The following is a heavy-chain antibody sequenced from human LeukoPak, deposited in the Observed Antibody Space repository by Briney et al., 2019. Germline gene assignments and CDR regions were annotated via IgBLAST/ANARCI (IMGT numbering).Heavy chain of an antibody. CDR3: ARGTGDFDY. V-gene: IGHV4-61*02. Sequence: PSETLSLTCTVSGGSISSGSYYWSWIRQPAGKGLEWIGRIYTSGSTNYNPSLKSRVTISVDTSKNQFSLKLSSVTAADTAVYYCARGTGDFDYWGQGTLVTVS. CDR1: GGSISSGSYY. CDR2: IYTSGST. J-gene: IGHJ4*02. D-gene: IGHD3-10*01.